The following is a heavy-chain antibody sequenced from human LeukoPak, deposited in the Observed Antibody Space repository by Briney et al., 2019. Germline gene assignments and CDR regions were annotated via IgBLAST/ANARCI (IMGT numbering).Heavy chain of an antibody. J-gene: IGHJ4*02. Sequence: SETLSLTCAVYGASFSGYYWSWIRQPPGKGLEWSGEINHSGSTNYNPSLKSRVTISVDTSKNQFSLKLSSVTAADTAVYYCARGRASDYWGQGTLVTVSS. CDR2: INHSGST. CDR3: ARGRASDY. CDR1: GASFSGYY. D-gene: IGHD2-21*01. V-gene: IGHV4-34*01.